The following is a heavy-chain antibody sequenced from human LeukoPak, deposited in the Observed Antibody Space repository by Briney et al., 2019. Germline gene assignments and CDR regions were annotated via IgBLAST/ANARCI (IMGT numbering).Heavy chain of an antibody. CDR1: GFPFSDFS. D-gene: IGHD5-12*01. CDR2: ISHDGSTT. V-gene: IGHV3-30*04. J-gene: IGHJ4*02. Sequence: GGSLRLSCATSGFPFSDFSMTWVRQAPRKGLEWVAVISHDGSTTYSADSVKGRFTISRDNSKNTLYLQMNSLRAEDTALYYCVRERWLRSFDSWGQGTLVTVSS. CDR3: VRERWLRSFDS.